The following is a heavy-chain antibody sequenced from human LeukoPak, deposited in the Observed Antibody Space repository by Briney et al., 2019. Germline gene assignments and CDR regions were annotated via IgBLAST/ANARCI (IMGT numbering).Heavy chain of an antibody. CDR2: IYPGDSDT. D-gene: IGHD3-3*01. V-gene: IGHV5-51*01. CDR3: ARQEGYDFWSGFYTGYYSGMDV. J-gene: IGHJ6*02. Sequence: GESLKISCRGSEYSFTTYWIGWVRQMPGKGLEWMGIIYPGDSDTRYTPSFQGQVTLSADKPINTAYLQWSSLKASDSAMFYCARQEGYDFWSGFYTGYYSGMDVWGQGTTVTVSS. CDR1: EYSFTTYW.